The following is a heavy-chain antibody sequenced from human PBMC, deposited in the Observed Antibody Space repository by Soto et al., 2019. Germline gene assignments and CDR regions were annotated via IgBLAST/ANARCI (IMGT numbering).Heavy chain of an antibody. V-gene: IGHV4-30-4*01. Sequence: QVQLQESGPRLVKPSETLSLTCSVSGDSVSSGDHYWSWVRQSPGKALEWIGYVQLNVHTYYNPSLRGRVILSVDTSKNHFSLRPTSVTAADSGVYYCAREVGGCFGDDCYRWFDPWGQGTLVTVSS. CDR3: AREVGGCFGDDCYRWFDP. CDR2: VQLNVHT. CDR1: GDSVSSGDHY. D-gene: IGHD2-21*02. J-gene: IGHJ5*02.